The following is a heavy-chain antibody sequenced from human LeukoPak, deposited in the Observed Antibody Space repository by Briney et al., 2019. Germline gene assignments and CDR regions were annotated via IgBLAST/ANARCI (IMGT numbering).Heavy chain of an antibody. CDR3: LRQGVGSPPR. Sequence: GGSLRLSCAASGFTFSSYSMNWVRQAPGKGLEWVSLIYAGGGGSAYYADSVRGRFTGSRDDSKNTLDLQMNSLKPDDTAIYYCLRQGVGSPPRWGQGTLVTVSS. V-gene: IGHV3-NL1*01. CDR1: GFTFSSYS. CDR2: IYAGGGGSA. D-gene: IGHD1-26*01. J-gene: IGHJ4*02.